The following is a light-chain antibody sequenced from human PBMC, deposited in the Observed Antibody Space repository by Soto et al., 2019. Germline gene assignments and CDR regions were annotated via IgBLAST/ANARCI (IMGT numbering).Light chain of an antibody. CDR3: QTWGTGMV. V-gene: IGLV4-69*01. CDR2: LNSDGSH. Sequence: QPVLTQSPSASASLGASVKLTCTLSSGHSTYAIAWHQQQPEKGPRYLMKLNSDGSHSKGDGIPDRFSGSSSGDERYVTISSLQSEDEADYYCQTWGTGMVFGGGTKLTVL. CDR1: SGHSTYA. J-gene: IGLJ2*01.